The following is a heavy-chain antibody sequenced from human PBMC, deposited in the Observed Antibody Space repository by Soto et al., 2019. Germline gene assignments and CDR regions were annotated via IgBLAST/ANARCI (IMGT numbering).Heavy chain of an antibody. CDR1: GYTFTNYY. CDR3: AGGLPAGDY. V-gene: IGHV1-46*03. J-gene: IGHJ4*02. CDR2: INPNGGST. Sequence: QVQLVQSGAEVKNPGASVKVSCKASGYTFTNYYLHWVRQAPGQGLEWMAIINPNGGSTNYAQEFQGTVTLARDTFTNTGYMELSSLRSEYTAIYYCAGGLPAGDYWGQGTLVTVSS. D-gene: IGHD2-2*01.